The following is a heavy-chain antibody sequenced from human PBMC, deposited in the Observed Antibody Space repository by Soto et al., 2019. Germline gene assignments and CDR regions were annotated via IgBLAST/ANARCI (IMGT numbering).Heavy chain of an antibody. Sequence: GGSLRLSCAASGFTFNYYWMHWVRQAPGKGLEWVSVIYRSGDTYYADSVEGRFTISRDNSKNTLFLKMNSLRADDTAVYYCATEGSTYGFVAPYFNNWGQGTLVTVSS. J-gene: IGHJ4*02. CDR2: IYRSGDT. CDR3: ATEGSTYGFVAPYFNN. CDR1: GFTFNYYW. D-gene: IGHD1-1*01. V-gene: IGHV3-53*01.